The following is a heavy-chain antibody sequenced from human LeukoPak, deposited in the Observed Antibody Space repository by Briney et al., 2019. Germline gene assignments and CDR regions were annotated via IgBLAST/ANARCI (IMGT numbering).Heavy chain of an antibody. CDR3: ARLGDPYYYVSSGPWAFDI. CDR2: IYSGGST. Sequence: PGGSLRLSCAASGFTVSSNYMSWVRQAPWKGLEWVSVIYSGGSTYYADSVKGRFTISRDNSKNTLYLQMNSLRAEDTAVYYCARLGDPYYYVSSGPWAFDIWGQGTMVTVSS. D-gene: IGHD3-22*01. CDR1: GFTVSSNY. V-gene: IGHV3-53*01. J-gene: IGHJ3*02.